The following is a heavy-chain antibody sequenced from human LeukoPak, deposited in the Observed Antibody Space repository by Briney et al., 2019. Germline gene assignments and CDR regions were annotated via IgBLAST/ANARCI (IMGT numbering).Heavy chain of an antibody. D-gene: IGHD5/OR15-5a*01. CDR1: GNDFSDFY. CDR2: INPHSRAT. Sequence: GASVKVSCKASGNDFSDFYFNWVRQAPGRGLEWVGWINPHSRATHYAQRFRGRATMEASITTAYMELNSLTSDDTAVYYCVTTSVTHTRDPWGQGTLVTVSS. J-gene: IGHJ5*02. CDR3: VTTSVTHTRDP. V-gene: IGHV1-2*02.